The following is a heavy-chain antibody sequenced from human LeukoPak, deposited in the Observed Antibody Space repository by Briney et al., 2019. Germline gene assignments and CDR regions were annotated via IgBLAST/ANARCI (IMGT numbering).Heavy chain of an antibody. J-gene: IGHJ4*02. CDR3: ARLRRNSDSSGYYYSYDY. V-gene: IGHV3-21*01. CDR1: GYTFSSFI. D-gene: IGHD3-22*01. CDR2: ISVRSNYI. Sequence: GGSLRLSCVASGYTFSSFIINWVRQAPGKGLEWVSSISVRSNYIYYADSVRGRFSISRDDARNSLYLQMDSLRGDDTAVYYCARLRRNSDSSGYYYSYDYWGQGTLVTVSS.